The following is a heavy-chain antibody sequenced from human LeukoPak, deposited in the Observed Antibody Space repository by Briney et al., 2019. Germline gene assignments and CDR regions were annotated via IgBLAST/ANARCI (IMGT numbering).Heavy chain of an antibody. Sequence: SETLSLTCAAYGGSFSGYYWSWIRQPPGKGLEWIGEINHSGSTNYNPSLKSRVTISVDTSKNQFSLKLSSVTAADTAVYYCARAHDPYSSGWYYAFDIWGQGTMVTVSS. V-gene: IGHV4-34*01. J-gene: IGHJ3*02. CDR1: GGSFSGYY. CDR3: ARAHDPYSSGWYYAFDI. D-gene: IGHD6-19*01. CDR2: INHSGST.